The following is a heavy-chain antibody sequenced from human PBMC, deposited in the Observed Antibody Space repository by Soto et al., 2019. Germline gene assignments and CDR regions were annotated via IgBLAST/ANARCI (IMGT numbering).Heavy chain of an antibody. CDR3: VKSFSIYGYSEFDN. V-gene: IGHV3-30*18. Sequence: PGGSLRLSCAASGFIFGYYGLNWVRQAPGKGLEWVAVISFDSSNKYYADSVRGRFTISRDNSKDTLYLQMDTLRPEDTAMYYCVKSFSIYGYSEFDNWGQGTLVTVSS. D-gene: IGHD2-21*01. CDR2: ISFDSSNK. CDR1: GFIFGYYG. J-gene: IGHJ4*02.